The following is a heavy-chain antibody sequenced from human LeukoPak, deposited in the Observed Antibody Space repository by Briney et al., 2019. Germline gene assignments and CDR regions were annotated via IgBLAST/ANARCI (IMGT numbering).Heavy chain of an antibody. Sequence: ASVKVSCKASGYTFTGYYMHWVRQAPGQGLEWMGRINPNSGGTNYAQKFQGRVTMTRDTSICTAYMELSRLRSDDTAVYYCATNDYGGAGVDYWGQGTLVTVSS. CDR1: GYTFTGYY. CDR2: INPNSGGT. J-gene: IGHJ4*02. D-gene: IGHD4-23*01. CDR3: ATNDYGGAGVDY. V-gene: IGHV1-2*06.